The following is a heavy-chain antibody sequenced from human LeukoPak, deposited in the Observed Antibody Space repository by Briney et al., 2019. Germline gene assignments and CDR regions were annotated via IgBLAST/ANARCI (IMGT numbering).Heavy chain of an antibody. CDR3: ARPVGSDAFDI. CDR2: IYYSGST. J-gene: IGHJ3*02. Sequence: SETLSLTCTVSGGSISSGSYYWGWIRQPPGKGLEWIGSIYYSGSTYYNPSLKSRVTISVDTSKNQFSLKLSSVTAADTAVYYCARPVGSDAFDIWGQGTMVTVSS. D-gene: IGHD1-1*01. V-gene: IGHV4-39*01. CDR1: GGSISSGSYY.